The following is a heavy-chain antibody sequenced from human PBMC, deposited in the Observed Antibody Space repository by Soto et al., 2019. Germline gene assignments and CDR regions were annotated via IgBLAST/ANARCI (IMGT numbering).Heavy chain of an antibody. J-gene: IGHJ4*02. D-gene: IGHD3-10*01. CDR2: IKTKPDDGTI. CDR3: TTSNLGVDF. Sequence: PGGSLRLSCAASGLIFSDVWMTWVRQAPGKGLEWVGRIKTKPDDGTIDYAAPVRGRFTISRDDSKNTLYLQMTSLTPDDTGVYYSTTSNLGVDFRGPGTRVTVTP. V-gene: IGHV3-15*01. CDR1: GLIFSDVW.